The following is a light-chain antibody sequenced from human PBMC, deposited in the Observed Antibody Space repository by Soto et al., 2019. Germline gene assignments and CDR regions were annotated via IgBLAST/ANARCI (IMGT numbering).Light chain of an antibody. CDR3: QQSYSTLYP. V-gene: IGKV1-39*01. J-gene: IGKJ2*01. CDR2: AAS. Sequence: DIQMTQSPSSLSASLGDRVTITCRASQSISSYLNWYQQKPGKAPKLLIYAASSLQSGVPSRFSGSGSGTDFTLTISSLQPEDFATYYCQQSYSTLYPFGQGTKVDIK. CDR1: QSISSY.